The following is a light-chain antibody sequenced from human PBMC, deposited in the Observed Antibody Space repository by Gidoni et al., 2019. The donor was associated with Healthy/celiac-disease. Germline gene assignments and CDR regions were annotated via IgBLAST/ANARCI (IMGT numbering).Light chain of an antibody. CDR1: QSISSS. J-gene: IGKJ1*01. CDR3: QQSYRTPRT. Sequence: DIQMSHSLSSLSASVGDRVTSTGRESQSISSSLNWYQQKPEKAPKLLTCAASSLQSGVPSRFSGGGSGTDFTLTISSLQPEDFATYYCQQSYRTPRTFGQGTKVEIK. V-gene: IGKV1-39*01. CDR2: AAS.